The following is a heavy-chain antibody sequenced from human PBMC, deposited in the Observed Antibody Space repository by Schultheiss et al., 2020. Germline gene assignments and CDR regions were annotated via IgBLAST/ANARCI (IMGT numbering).Heavy chain of an antibody. Sequence: GGSLRLSCEASGFSFSTYGMNWVRQAPGKGLEWVSYISSSGSYIYYADSVKGRFTISRDNSKNTLYLQMNSLRAEDTAVYYCARGVPDCSSTSCQPIYYYYYYMDVWGKGTTVTVYS. CDR2: ISSSGSYI. J-gene: IGHJ6*03. CDR3: ARGVPDCSSTSCQPIYYYYYYMDV. CDR1: GFSFSTYG. D-gene: IGHD2-2*01. V-gene: IGHV3-21*05.